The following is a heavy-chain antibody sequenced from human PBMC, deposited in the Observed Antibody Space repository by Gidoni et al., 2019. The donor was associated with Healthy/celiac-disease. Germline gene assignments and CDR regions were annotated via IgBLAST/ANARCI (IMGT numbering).Heavy chain of an antibody. CDR1: GCSISSYY. J-gene: IGHJ4*02. CDR2: IYYSGST. CDR3: ARGDYGGNSPFDY. D-gene: IGHD4-17*01. V-gene: IGHV4-59*01. Sequence: QVQLQESGPGLVKPSETLSLTCTVSGCSISSYYWSWIRQPPGKGLEWIGYIYYSGSTNYNPSLKSRVTISVDTSKNQFSLKLSSVTAADTAVYYCARGDYGGNSPFDYWGQGTLVTVSS.